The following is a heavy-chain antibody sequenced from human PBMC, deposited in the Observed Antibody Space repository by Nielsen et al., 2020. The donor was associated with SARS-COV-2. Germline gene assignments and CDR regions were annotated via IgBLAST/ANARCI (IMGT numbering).Heavy chain of an antibody. CDR3: ATSDFTIIPLF. D-gene: IGHD3-3*01. Sequence: ASVKVSCKVSGYSLTEISMHWVRQAPGKGLEWMGSFYPEDGEIIYAQKFEGRVTMTEDTSTDTAYMELRSLRSEDTAVYYCATSDFTIIPLFWGQGTAVTVSS. V-gene: IGHV1-24*01. CDR2: FYPEDGEI. CDR1: GYSLTEIS. J-gene: IGHJ6*02.